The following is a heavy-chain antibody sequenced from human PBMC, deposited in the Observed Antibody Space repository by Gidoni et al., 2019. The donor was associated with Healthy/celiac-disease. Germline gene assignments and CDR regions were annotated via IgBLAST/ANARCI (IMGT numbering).Heavy chain of an antibody. V-gene: IGHV3-23*01. Sequence: EVQLLESGGGLVQPGGSLRLSCAASGFPFSSYAMSWVRQAPGKGLEWVSAISGSGGSTYYADSVKGRFTISRDNSKNTLYLQMNSLRAEDTAVYYCAKGDTIFGGIHWFDPWGQGTLVTVSS. CDR3: AKGDTIFGGIHWFDP. J-gene: IGHJ5*02. CDR1: GFPFSSYA. CDR2: ISGSGGST. D-gene: IGHD3-3*01.